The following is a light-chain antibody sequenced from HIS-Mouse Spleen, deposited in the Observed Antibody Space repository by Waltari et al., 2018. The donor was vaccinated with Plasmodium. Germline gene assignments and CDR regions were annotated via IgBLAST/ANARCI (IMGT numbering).Light chain of an antibody. V-gene: IGKV1-39*01. CDR1: QSISSY. J-gene: IGKJ1*01. CDR3: QQSYSTWT. CDR2: AAS. Sequence: DIQMTQSPSSLSASVGDRVTIPCRASQSISSYLNWYQQKPGKAPKLLFYAASSLQSWVPSSFSGSGYGTDFTLSISSLQPEDFATYDCQQSYSTWTFGQGTKVEIK.